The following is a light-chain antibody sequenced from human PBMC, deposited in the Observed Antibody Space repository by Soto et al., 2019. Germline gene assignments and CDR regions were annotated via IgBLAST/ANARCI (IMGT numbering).Light chain of an antibody. CDR2: KDS. V-gene: IGLV3-25*03. CDR1: ALAKQY. J-gene: IGLJ2*01. Sequence: SYELTQPPSVSVSPGQTARITCSGDALAKQYAYWYQQKPGQAPVLVIYKDSERPSGIPERFSGYSSGTTVTLTISGVQAEDEADYYCQSADSSGTSYVVFGGGTKVTVL. CDR3: QSADSSGTSYVV.